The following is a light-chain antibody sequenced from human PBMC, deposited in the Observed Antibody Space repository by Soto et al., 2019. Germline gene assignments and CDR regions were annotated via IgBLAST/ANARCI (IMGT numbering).Light chain of an antibody. CDR3: HQIYSTPRT. CDR2: AAS. CDR1: QSISSY. J-gene: IGKJ2*01. Sequence: DIQMTQSPSSLSASVGDRVTITCRASQSISSYLNWYQQKPGKAPKLLIYAASSLQSGVPSRFSGSGSGTDFTPTISSLQPEDFATYYCHQIYSTPRTFGQGTKLEIK. V-gene: IGKV1-39*01.